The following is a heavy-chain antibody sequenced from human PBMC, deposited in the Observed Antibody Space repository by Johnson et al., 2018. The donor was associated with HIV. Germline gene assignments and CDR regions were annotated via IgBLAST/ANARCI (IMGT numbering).Heavy chain of an antibody. CDR1: GFTVSTNY. J-gene: IGHJ3*02. Sequence: MMLVESGGGLVQPGRSLRLSCASGFTVSTNYMSWVRQAPGKGLEWVSVIYSGDTTSYADSVKGRFTISRDNAKNSLYLQMNKLRAEDTALYFCARDRGYRGYDWGAFDIWGQGTMVTVSS. CDR2: IYSGDTT. V-gene: IGHV3-66*01. CDR3: ARDRGYRGYDWGAFDI. D-gene: IGHD5-12*01.